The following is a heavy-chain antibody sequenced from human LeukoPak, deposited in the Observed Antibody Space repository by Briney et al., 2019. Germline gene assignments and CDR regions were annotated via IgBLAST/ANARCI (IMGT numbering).Heavy chain of an antibody. D-gene: IGHD5-18*01. CDR3: AKDLGVQLCLVIDY. CDR1: GFTFSSYG. Sequence: PGGSLRLSCAASGFTFSSYGMHWVRQAPGKGLEWVAVIWYDGSNKYYADSVKGRFTISRDNSKNTLYLQMNSLRAEDTAVYYCAKDLGVQLCLVIDYWGQVTLVTVDS. V-gene: IGHV3-33*06. CDR2: IWYDGSNK. J-gene: IGHJ4*02.